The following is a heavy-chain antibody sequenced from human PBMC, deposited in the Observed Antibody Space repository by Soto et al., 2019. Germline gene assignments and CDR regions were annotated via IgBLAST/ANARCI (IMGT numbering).Heavy chain of an antibody. Sequence: QITLKESGPTLVRPAQTLTLTCDFSGFSLSTYHMGVAWIRQPPGKALGWLALIYWDDDKRYSPSLKDRLAISKDTSSNQVVLTITNIDPGDSATYFCAHAGDYDLLTFDHWGPGTLVTVSS. J-gene: IGHJ4*02. CDR2: IYWDDDK. D-gene: IGHD4-17*01. V-gene: IGHV2-5*02. CDR3: AHAGDYDLLTFDH. CDR1: GFSLSTYHMG.